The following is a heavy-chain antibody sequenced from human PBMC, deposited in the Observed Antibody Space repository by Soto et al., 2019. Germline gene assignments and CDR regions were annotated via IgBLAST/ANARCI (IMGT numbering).Heavy chain of an antibody. D-gene: IGHD2-2*01. CDR2: IVVGSGNT. CDR3: AALLGYCSSTRCYGGFDI. CDR1: GFTFTSSA. J-gene: IGHJ2*01. V-gene: IGHV1-58*02. Sequence: QMQLVQSGPEVKKPGTSVKVSCKASGFTFTSSAMQWVRQARGQRLEWIGWIVVGSGNTNYAQKFQERVTITRDMSTSTAYMELSSLRSEDTAVYYCAALLGYCSSTRCYGGFDIWGRGTLVTVAS.